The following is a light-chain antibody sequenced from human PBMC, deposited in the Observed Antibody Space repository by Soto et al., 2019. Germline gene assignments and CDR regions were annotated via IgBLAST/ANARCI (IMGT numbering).Light chain of an antibody. CDR2: GAS. V-gene: IGKV3-20*01. Sequence: MGWPLALGTLALRRVGRATLSCRARQRVSSSYLAWYQQKPGQAPRLLIYGASSRATGIPDRFSGSGSETTYTLTISSLEAADFPVSYLHRDPRSPGTFAQGTKVDIK. J-gene: IGKJ1*01. CDR3: HRDPRSPGT. CDR1: QRVSSSY.